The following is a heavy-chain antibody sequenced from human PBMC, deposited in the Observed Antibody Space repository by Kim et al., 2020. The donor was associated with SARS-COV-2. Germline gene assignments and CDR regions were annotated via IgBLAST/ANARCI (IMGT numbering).Heavy chain of an antibody. D-gene: IGHD3-10*01. V-gene: IGHV1-3*01. CDR1: GYTFTSYA. Sequence: ASVKVSCKASGYTFTSYAMHWVRQAPGQRLEWMGWINAGNGNTKYSQKFQGRVTITRDTSASTAYMELSSLRSEDTAVYYCARDMVLWFGELSLAFDTWGQGTMVTVSS. J-gene: IGHJ3*02. CDR3: ARDMVLWFGELSLAFDT. CDR2: INAGNGNT.